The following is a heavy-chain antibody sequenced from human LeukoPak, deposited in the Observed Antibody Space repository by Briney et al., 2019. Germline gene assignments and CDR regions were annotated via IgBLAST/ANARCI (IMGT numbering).Heavy chain of an antibody. CDR1: GGSISSDY. D-gene: IGHD3-10*01. CDR3: ARQTGYFRY. J-gene: IGHJ1*01. CDR2: IYYSGST. Sequence: SSETLSLTCTVSGGSISSDYWSWIRQPPGKGLEWIGHIYYSGSTNYNPSLKSRVTISVDTSKNQFSLKLNSVTAADTAVYYCARQTGYFRYWGQGALVAVSS. V-gene: IGHV4-59*08.